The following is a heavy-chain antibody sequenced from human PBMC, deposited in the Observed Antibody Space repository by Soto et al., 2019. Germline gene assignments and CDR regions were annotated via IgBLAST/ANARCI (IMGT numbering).Heavy chain of an antibody. V-gene: IGHV3-23*01. CDR1: GFIFENFG. J-gene: IGHJ5*02. CDR2: ISGSGFKK. Sequence: GGSLRLSCAASGFIFENFGMSWVRQAPGKGLEWISSISGSGFKKYYADSVKGRFTISRDNSKSTVYLELNNLSAEDTAVYHCAKNQGVELVPLATVDWFDPWGQRSVVTVSS. CDR3: AKNQGVELVPLATVDWFDP. D-gene: IGHD1-26*01.